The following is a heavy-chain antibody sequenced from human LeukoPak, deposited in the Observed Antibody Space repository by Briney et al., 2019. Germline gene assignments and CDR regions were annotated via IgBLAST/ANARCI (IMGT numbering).Heavy chain of an antibody. CDR3: ARDLRHSSTDY. CDR2: ISYDGSNK. J-gene: IGHJ4*02. CDR1: GFTFSSYA. Sequence: GGSLRLSCAASGFTFSSYAMHWVRQAPGKGLEWVAVISYDGSNKYYADSVKGRFTISRDNSKNTLYLQTNSLRAEDTAVYYCARDLRHSSTDYWGQGTLVTVSS. D-gene: IGHD6-19*01. V-gene: IGHV3-30*04.